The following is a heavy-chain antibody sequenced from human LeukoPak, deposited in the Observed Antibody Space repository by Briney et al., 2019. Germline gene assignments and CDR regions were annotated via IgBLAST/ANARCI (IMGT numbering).Heavy chain of an antibody. CDR3: ARERDYYDSSGLNWFDP. V-gene: IGHV4-61*01. J-gene: IGHJ5*02. Sequence: SETLSLTCTVSGGSVSSGSYYWSWIRQPPGKGLEWLGYIYYSGSTSYNPSLKSRVTISVDTSKNQFSLKLSSVTAADTAVYYCARERDYYDSSGLNWFDPWGQGTLVTVSS. CDR2: IYYSGST. D-gene: IGHD3-22*01. CDR1: GGSVSSGSYY.